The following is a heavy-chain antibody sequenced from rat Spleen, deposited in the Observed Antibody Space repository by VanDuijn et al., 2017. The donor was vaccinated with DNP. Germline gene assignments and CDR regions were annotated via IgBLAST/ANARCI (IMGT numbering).Heavy chain of an antibody. Sequence: EVQLVESGGDLVQPGRSLKLSCVASGFIFNDYALAWVRQAPKKGLEWAATISYDGLRPYYRDSVKGRFTISRDDAKSALYLQMDSLRSEDTATYYCARDNYVTSGAMDAWGQGTSVTVSS. CDR2: ISYDGLRP. V-gene: IGHV5-17*01. D-gene: IGHD1-11*01. J-gene: IGHJ4*01. CDR3: ARDNYVTSGAMDA. CDR1: GFIFNDYA.